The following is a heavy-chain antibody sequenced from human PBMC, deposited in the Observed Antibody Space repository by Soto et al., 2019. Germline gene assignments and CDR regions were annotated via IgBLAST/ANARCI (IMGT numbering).Heavy chain of an antibody. CDR2: ISSSSSTI. CDR3: ARDLRNTYYYDSSGYSFDY. V-gene: IGHV3-48*02. CDR1: GFTFSSYS. D-gene: IGHD3-22*01. J-gene: IGHJ4*02. Sequence: GGSLRLSCAASGFTFSSYSMNWVRQAPGKGLEWVSYISSSSSTIYYADSVKGRFTISRDNAKNSLYLQMNNLRDEDTAVYYCARDLRNTYYYDSSGYSFDYWCQGT.